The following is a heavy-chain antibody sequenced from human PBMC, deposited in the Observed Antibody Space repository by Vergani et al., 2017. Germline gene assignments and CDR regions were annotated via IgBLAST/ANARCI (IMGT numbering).Heavy chain of an antibody. J-gene: IGHJ4*02. V-gene: IGHV4-4*09. CDR3: ARHRYFDY. CDR2: IYTSGST. CDR1: GGSISSYY. Sequence: QVQLQESGPGLVKPSETLSLTCTVSGGSISSYYWSWIRQPPGKGLEWIGYIYTSGSTNSNPSLKSRVTISVDTSKNQFSLKLSSVTAADTAVYYCARHRYFDYWGQGTLVTVSS.